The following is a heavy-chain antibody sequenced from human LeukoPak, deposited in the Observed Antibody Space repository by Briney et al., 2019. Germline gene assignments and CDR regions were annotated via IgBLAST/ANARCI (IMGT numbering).Heavy chain of an antibody. V-gene: IGHV3-48*03. CDR3: ARGPERDSSGYSDGAYYYYYMDV. CDR2: ISSSGSTI. J-gene: IGHJ6*03. Sequence: SGGSLRLSCAASGFTFSSYEMNWVRQAPGKGLEWVSYISSSGSTIYYADSVKGRFTISRDNAKNSLYLQMNSLRAEDTAVYYCARGPERDSSGYSDGAYYYYYMDVWGKGTTVTVSS. CDR1: GFTFSSYE. D-gene: IGHD3-22*01.